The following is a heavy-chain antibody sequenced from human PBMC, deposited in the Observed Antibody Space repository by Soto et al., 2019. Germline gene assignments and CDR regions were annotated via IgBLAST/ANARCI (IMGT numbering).Heavy chain of an antibody. J-gene: IGHJ4*02. CDR1: GFTFSSYA. CDR3: AKDRSRGYSYARFDY. Sequence: LRLSCAASGFTFSSYAMSWVRQAPGKGLEWVSAISGSGGSTYYADSVKGRFTISRDNSKNTLHLQMNSLRAEDTAVYYCAKDRSRGYSYARFDYWGQGTLVTVSS. V-gene: IGHV3-23*01. CDR2: ISGSGGST. D-gene: IGHD5-18*01.